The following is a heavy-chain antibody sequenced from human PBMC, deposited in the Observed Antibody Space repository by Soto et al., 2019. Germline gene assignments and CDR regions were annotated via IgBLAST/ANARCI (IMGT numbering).Heavy chain of an antibody. Sequence: PGESLKISCKGSGYSFTSYWIGWVRQMPGKGLEWMGIIYPGDSDTRYSPSFQGQVTISADKSISTAYLQWSSLKASDNLGPKTGYAFDPWGQGIMVTVSS. CDR2: IYPGDSDT. D-gene: IGHD5-12*01. V-gene: IGHV5-51*01. J-gene: IGHJ5*02. CDR1: GYSFTSYW. CDR3: GYAFDP.